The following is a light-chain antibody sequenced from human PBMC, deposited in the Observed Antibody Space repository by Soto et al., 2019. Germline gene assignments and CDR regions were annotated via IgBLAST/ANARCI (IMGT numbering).Light chain of an antibody. CDR1: STDVGGYNY. Sequence: QSVLTQPASVSGSPGQSIAISCTGTSTDVGGYNYVSWYQQHPGKAPKLMIYEVSNRPSGVSNRFSGAKSGNTASLTISGLQAKDEADYYCSSYTSDSTLVFGGGTKLTVL. CDR2: EVS. CDR3: SSYTSDSTLV. V-gene: IGLV2-14*01. J-gene: IGLJ3*02.